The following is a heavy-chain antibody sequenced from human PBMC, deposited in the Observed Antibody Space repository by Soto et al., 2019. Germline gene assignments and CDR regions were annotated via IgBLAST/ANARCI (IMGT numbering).Heavy chain of an antibody. V-gene: IGHV5-51*01. CDR3: ARLEWIGSYDYFYGLDV. J-gene: IGHJ6*02. D-gene: IGHD1-26*01. CDR1: GYTFTNYW. CDR2: IYPDDSDT. Sequence: GESLKISCKASGYTFTNYWIAWVRQKPGKGLEWMGFIYPDDSDTRYSPSFQGQVTISADRSTKTAYLQRSTLEASDTATYYCARLEWIGSYDYFYGLDVWGQGTTVTVSS.